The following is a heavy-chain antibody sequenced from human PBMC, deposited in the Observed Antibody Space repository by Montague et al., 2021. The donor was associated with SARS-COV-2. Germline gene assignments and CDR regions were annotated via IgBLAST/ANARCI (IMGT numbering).Heavy chain of an antibody. CDR2: VSDSGST. Sequence: SETLSLTCSVSGGSVSSSSYDWGWIRQPPGKGLEWIGTVSDSGSTSYXXXLKSRVTISIDTPKNPFSLKLSSVTAAATAVNYCAGSLSGNQERGDYWVHGTWATV. V-gene: IGHV4-39*07. CDR1: GGSVSSSSYD. D-gene: IGHD1-26*01. J-gene: IGHJ4*01. CDR3: AGSLSGNQERGDY.